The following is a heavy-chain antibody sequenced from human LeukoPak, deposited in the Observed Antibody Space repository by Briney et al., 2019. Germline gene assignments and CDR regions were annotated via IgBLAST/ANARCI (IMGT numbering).Heavy chain of an antibody. CDR2: ISATGYTT. J-gene: IGHJ6*03. CDR3: AKDRYYNSIEFYMDV. V-gene: IGHV3-23*01. D-gene: IGHD3-22*01. Sequence: PGGSLRLSCAASGLTFINYAMSWVPQAPGKGLEWVSVISATGYTTYYADFVKGRFTISRDNSKNTLYLKMNSLSPEDTGVYYCAKDRYYNSIEFYMDVWGKGTTVTASS. CDR1: GLTFINYA.